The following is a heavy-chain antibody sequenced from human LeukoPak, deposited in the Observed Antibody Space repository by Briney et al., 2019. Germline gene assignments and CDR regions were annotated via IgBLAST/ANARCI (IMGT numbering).Heavy chain of an antibody. J-gene: IGHJ4*02. CDR1: GGSITSSNDY. D-gene: IGHD3-22*01. CDR3: ARRVVVVIKRTYFDY. Sequence: PSETLSLTCTLSGGSITSSNDYWVWIRQPPGKGLEWIGSIFSRGSTYHNPTLKSRVTRAVDTSKNQFSLNLISVTPADTAVYYGARRVVVVIKRTYFDYWGQGTLVTVSS. CDR2: IFSRGST. V-gene: IGHV4-39*01.